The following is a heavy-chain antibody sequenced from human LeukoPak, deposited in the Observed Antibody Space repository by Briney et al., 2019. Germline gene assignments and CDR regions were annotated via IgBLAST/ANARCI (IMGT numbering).Heavy chain of an antibody. Sequence: SETLSLTCTVSGGSISSSSYYWGWIREPPVKGLEGFGSVHYSGTTYYNPSLKNRVTIYVGTTKNDLSLKLSSVTAADTAVYYCASYLTYDSSGYAYRIDYWGQGTLVTVSS. D-gene: IGHD3-22*01. V-gene: IGHV4-39*02. CDR3: ASYLTYDSSGYAYRIDY. J-gene: IGHJ4*02. CDR2: VHYSGTT. CDR1: GGSISSSSYY.